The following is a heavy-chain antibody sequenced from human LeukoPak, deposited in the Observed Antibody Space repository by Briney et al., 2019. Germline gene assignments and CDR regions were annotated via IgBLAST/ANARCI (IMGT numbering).Heavy chain of an antibody. CDR2: VNESGGT. V-gene: IGHV4-34*01. J-gene: IGHJ4*02. D-gene: IGHD2-21*02. CDR1: IDSFSNYH. CDR3: ARGWGPAYCGGDCHRHFDY. Sequence: SETLSLTCAVYIDSFSNYHWNWIRQTPAKGLEWIGEVNESGGTNISPSLRSRVILSVDTSKNQFSLKLISVTVADTAVYYCARGWGPAYCGGDCHRHFDYWGQGTLVTVSS.